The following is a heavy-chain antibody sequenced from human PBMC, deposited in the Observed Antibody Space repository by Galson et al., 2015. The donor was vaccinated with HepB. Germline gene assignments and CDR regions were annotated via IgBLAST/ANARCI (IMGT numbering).Heavy chain of an antibody. Sequence: SLRLSCAGSGFTFGDYGVSWFRQAPGKGLEWIGFIRSKTYGETTEHAASLRGRFTISRDDSKHMGYLQMNSLKTEDTGVYYCTAFWDYSGWVLIPRVDHWGQGTLVTVSS. CDR2: IRSKTYGETT. CDR1: GFTFGDYG. CDR3: TAFWDYSGWVLIPRVDH. J-gene: IGHJ4*02. V-gene: IGHV3-49*03. D-gene: IGHD6-19*01.